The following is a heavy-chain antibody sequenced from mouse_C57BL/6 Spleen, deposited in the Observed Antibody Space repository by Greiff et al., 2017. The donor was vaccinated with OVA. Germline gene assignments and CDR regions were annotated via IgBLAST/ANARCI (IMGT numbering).Heavy chain of an antibody. D-gene: IGHD2-3*01. Sequence: VQLQQSGPELVKPGASVKISCKASGYTFTDYYMNWVKQSHGKSLEWIGDINPNNGGTSYNQKFKGKATLTVDKSSSTAYMELRSLTSEDSAVYYCARWLLRNYAMDYWGKGTSVTVAS. V-gene: IGHV1-26*01. CDR2: INPNNGGT. CDR1: GYTFTDYY. CDR3: ARWLLRNYAMDY. J-gene: IGHJ4*01.